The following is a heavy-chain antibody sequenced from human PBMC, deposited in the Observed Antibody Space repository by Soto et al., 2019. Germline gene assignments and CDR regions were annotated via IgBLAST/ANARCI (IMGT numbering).Heavy chain of an antibody. J-gene: IGHJ4*02. CDR2: IKSKVHGETT. CDR3: STDEWE. Sequence: EVQLVESGGGLVKPGGSLRLSCAASGFDFSNGWMSWVRQAPGKGLELVGRIKSKVHGETTDYAAHVKGRFTISRDDSRNTLYLQMHSLQTEDTAVYYCSTDEWEWGQGTLVTVSS. CDR1: GFDFSNGW. V-gene: IGHV3-15*05. D-gene: IGHD1-26*01.